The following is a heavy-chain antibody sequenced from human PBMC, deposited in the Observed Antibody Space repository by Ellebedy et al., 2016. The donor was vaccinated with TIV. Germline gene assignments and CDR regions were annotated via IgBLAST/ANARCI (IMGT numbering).Heavy chain of an antibody. V-gene: IGHV3-23*01. J-gene: IGHJ4*02. CDR1: GFTFSSYA. D-gene: IGHD3-10*01. Sequence: GESLKISXAASGFTFSSYAMSWVRQAPGKGLEWVSGISGSGGNTYYADSVKGRFTISRDNSKDTLYLQMNNLRAEDTAVYYCARDGMIWGVSDYWGQGTLVTVSS. CDR2: ISGSGGNT. CDR3: ARDGMIWGVSDY.